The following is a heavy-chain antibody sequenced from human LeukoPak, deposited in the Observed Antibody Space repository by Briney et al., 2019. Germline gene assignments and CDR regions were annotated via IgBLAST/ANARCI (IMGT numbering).Heavy chain of an antibody. CDR3: ARDRTGTAMVAAY. CDR2: IWYDGSNK. CDR1: GFTFSSYA. D-gene: IGHD5-18*01. J-gene: IGHJ4*02. Sequence: PGGSLRLSCAASGFTFSSYAMHWVRQAPGKGLEWVAVIWYDGSNKYYADSVKGRFTISRDNSKNTLYLQMNSLRAEDTAVYYCARDRTGTAMVAAYWGQGTLVTVSS. V-gene: IGHV3-33*08.